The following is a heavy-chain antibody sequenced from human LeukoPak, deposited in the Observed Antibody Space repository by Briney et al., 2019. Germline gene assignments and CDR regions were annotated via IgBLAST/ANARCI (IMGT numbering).Heavy chain of an antibody. CDR2: IHYSGST. D-gene: IGHD3/OR15-3a*01. J-gene: IGHJ4*02. CDR1: GGSISSGDYY. Sequence: SETLSLTCTVSGGSISSGDYYWSWIRQHPGKGLEWIGYIHYSGSTYYNPSLKSRVTISVDTSKNQFSLKLSSVTAADTAVYYCARGTGPVHKYFDYWAQGTLVTVSS. CDR3: ARGTGPVHKYFDY. V-gene: IGHV4-31*03.